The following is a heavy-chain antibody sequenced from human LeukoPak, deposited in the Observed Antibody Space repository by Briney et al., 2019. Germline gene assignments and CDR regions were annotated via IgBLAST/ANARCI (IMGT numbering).Heavy chain of an antibody. V-gene: IGHV3-7*01. J-gene: IGHJ3*02. CDR3: ARNRAFGTFDAFDM. Sequence: GGSLRLSCAASGFTFSSYWMTWVRQAPGKGLEWVANIKQDGSEKYYVDSVRGRFTISRDDSLNTVYLQMDSLGHDDTAVYYCARNRAFGTFDAFDMWGQGTMVTVSS. CDR1: GFTFSSYW. CDR2: IKQDGSEK. D-gene: IGHD3-10*01.